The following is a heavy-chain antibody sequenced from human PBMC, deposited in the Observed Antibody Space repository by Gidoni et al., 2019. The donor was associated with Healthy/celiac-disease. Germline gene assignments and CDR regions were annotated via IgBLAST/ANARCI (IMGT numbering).Heavy chain of an antibody. V-gene: IGHV3-33*01. CDR1: GFTFSSSG. J-gene: IGHJ6*02. CDR2: IWYDGSNK. Sequence: QVQLVESGGGVVQPGRSLSLSCAASGFTFSSSGMHWVRQAPGKGLEWVAVIWYDGSNKYYADSVKGRFTISRDNSKNTLYLQMNSLRAEDTAVYYCARGPYYGSGSYRGAYGMDVWGQGTTVTVSS. D-gene: IGHD3-10*01. CDR3: ARGPYYGSGSYRGAYGMDV.